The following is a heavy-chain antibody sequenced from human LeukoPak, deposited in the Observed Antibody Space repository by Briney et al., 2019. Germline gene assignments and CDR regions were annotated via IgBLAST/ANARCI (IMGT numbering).Heavy chain of an antibody. V-gene: IGHV3-30*07. CDR2: ISYDGSNK. Sequence: GGSLRLSCAASGFTFSSYAMHWVRQAPGKGLEWVAVISYDGSNKYYADSVKGRFTISRDNSKNTLYLQMNSLRAEDTGVYYCAKGPRTYYDILTGCSFDYWGQGALVTVSS. D-gene: IGHD3-9*01. J-gene: IGHJ4*02. CDR1: GFTFSSYA. CDR3: AKGPRTYYDILTGCSFDY.